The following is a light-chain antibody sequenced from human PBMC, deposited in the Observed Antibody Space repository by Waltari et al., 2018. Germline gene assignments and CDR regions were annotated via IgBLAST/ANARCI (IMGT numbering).Light chain of an antibody. CDR1: QAITNY. V-gene: IGKV1-33*01. J-gene: IGKJ3*01. CDR2: DAS. CDR3: QRYDNLPIFA. Sequence: DIQLTQSPSSLSASIGDRVTITCQASQAITNYLNWYQQKPGKAPELLIHDASNLETGVPSSFSGSQSGTRFTLTISSLQPEDVGTYFCQRYDNLPIFAFGPGT.